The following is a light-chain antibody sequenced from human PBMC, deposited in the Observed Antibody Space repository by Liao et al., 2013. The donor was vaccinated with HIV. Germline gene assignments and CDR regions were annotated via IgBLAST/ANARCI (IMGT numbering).Light chain of an antibody. V-gene: IGLV3-1*01. J-gene: IGLJ1*01. Sequence: SYEVTQPPSVSVSPGQTASIFCSGDNLGDKHASWYQQKPGQSPVLLIYHASDRPSGIPERFSGSNSGNTATLTISRVEPGDEADYYCQLWDSSSDHPYVFGTGTQVTVL. CDR3: QLWDSSSDHPYV. CDR1: NLGDKH. CDR2: HAS.